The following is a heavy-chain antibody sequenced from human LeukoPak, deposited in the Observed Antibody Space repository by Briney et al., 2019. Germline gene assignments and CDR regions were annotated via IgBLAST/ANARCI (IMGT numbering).Heavy chain of an antibody. CDR1: GFTVSSNY. CDR3: AKDLSGSGSYYPLDS. Sequence: GGSLRLSCAASGFTVSSNYMSWVRQAPGKGLEWVSVIYSGGSTYYADSVKGRFTISRDNSNNTLYLQMTSLRAEDTAEYYCAKDLSGSGSYYPLDSWGQGTLVTVSS. V-gene: IGHV3-53*01. CDR2: IYSGGST. J-gene: IGHJ4*02. D-gene: IGHD3-10*01.